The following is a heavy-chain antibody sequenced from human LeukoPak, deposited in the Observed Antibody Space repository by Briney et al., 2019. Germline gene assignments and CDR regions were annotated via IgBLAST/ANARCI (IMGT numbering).Heavy chain of an antibody. CDR3: ARGGGYYDSSGYARSI. CDR1: GFTFSNYG. D-gene: IGHD3-22*01. V-gene: IGHV3-23*01. J-gene: IGHJ3*02. Sequence: PGGSLRLSCAASGFTFSNYGMGWVRQTPGKGLEWLSSVSGSGANTYYADSVKGRFTISRDNSKNTLYLQMNSLRAEDTAVYYCARGGGYYDSSGYARSIWGQGTMDTVSS. CDR2: VSGSGANT.